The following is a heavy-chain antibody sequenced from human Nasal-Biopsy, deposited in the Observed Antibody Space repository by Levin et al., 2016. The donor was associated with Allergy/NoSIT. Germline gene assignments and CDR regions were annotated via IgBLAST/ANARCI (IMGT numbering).Heavy chain of an antibody. Sequence: SETLSLTCTVSGDSINNNYWSWVRQSPGKGLECIGYIYYGGNTISNPSLKSRVTMSIDTSQNQFSLKLSSLTAADTAVYYCARLGGTSSNPPFDYWGQGALVTVSS. CDR1: GDSINNNY. CDR3: ARLGGTSSNPPFDY. V-gene: IGHV4-59*08. J-gene: IGHJ4*02. CDR2: IYYGGNT. D-gene: IGHD1-26*01.